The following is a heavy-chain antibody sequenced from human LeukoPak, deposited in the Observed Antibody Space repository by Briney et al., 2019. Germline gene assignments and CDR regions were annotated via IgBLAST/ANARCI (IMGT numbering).Heavy chain of an antibody. CDR3: AKGSGKAYPSGSDAFDI. CDR2: INSDGINT. D-gene: IGHD1-26*01. CDR1: RFTFSSYA. J-gene: IGHJ3*02. Sequence: TGGSLRLSCAASRFTFSSYAMHWVRQAPGKGLVWVSRINSDGINTSYADSVKGRFTISRDNSKNTLYLQMNSLRAEDTAVYYCAKGSGKAYPSGSDAFDIWGQGTMVTVSS. V-gene: IGHV3-74*01.